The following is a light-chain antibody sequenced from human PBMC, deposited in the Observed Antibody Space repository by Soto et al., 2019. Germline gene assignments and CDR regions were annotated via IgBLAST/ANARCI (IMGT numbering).Light chain of an antibody. CDR1: QSVSSN. Sequence: EVVMTQSPGMLSASPGERATLSCRASQSVSSNLAWYQQRPGQAPRLLIHGASTRATGVPARFSGSGSGTEFTLTISGLQSEDFAFYYCQQCNDWPRTFGQGTKVDIK. CDR2: GAS. CDR3: QQCNDWPRT. V-gene: IGKV3-15*01. J-gene: IGKJ1*01.